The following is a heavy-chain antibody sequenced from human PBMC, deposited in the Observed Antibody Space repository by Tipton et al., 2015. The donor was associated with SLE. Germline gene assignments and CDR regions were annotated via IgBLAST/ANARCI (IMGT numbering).Heavy chain of an antibody. CDR1: GLTFSSYA. D-gene: IGHD6-13*01. Sequence: SLRLSCAASGLTFSSYAMSWVRQAPGKGLEWVSVIYSGGSSTYYADSVKGRFTISRDNSKNTLYLQMNSLRAEDTAVYYCAKDPYSSSWSSFDYWGQGTLVTVSS. J-gene: IGHJ4*02. CDR3: AKDPYSSSWSSFDY. V-gene: IGHV3-23*03. CDR2: IYSGGSST.